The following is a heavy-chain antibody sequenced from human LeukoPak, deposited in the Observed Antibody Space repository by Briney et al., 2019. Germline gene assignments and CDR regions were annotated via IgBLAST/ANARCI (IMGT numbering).Heavy chain of an antibody. CDR2: VGHDGNYK. D-gene: IGHD3-22*01. V-gene: IGHV3-33*03. Sequence: PGGSLRLSCAASGSIFSGHGIHWVRQAPGRGLEWVAVVGHDGNYKQYSDSVEGRFTISRDSSKSTVYLQMNSLRAEDTAVYYCAIYPPPVEHYYDSSGYRRDYWGQGTLVTVSS. J-gene: IGHJ4*02. CDR3: AIYPPPVEHYYDSSGYRRDY. CDR1: GSIFSGHG.